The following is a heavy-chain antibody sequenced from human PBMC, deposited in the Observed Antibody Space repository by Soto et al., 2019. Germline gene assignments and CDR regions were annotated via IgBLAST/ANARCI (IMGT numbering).Heavy chain of an antibody. CDR2: IYYSGST. V-gene: IGHV4-31*03. J-gene: IGHJ4*02. CDR3: ARVQYCSSTSCDAIDY. Sequence: QVQLQESGPGLVKPSQTLSLTCTVSGGSISSGGYCWSWIRQPPGKGLEWIGYIYYSGSTYYNPTLKSRVTISVDTSKTQLSLKLCSVTAADTAVDYCARVQYCSSTSCDAIDYWGQGTLVTVSS. CDR1: GGSISSGGYC. D-gene: IGHD2-2*01.